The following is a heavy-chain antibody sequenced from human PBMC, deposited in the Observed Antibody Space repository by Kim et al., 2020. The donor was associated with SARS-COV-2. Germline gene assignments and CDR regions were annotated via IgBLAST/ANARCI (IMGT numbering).Heavy chain of an antibody. CDR2: INPNSGGT. J-gene: IGHJ4*02. CDR3: ARGTDYYDSSGYRFDY. Sequence: ASVKVSCKASGYTFTGYYMHWVRQAPGQGLEWMGWINPNSGGTNYAQKFQGWVTMTRDTSISTAYMELSRLRSDDTAVYYCARGTDYYDSSGYRFDYWGQGTLVTVSS. V-gene: IGHV1-2*04. CDR1: GYTFTGYY. D-gene: IGHD3-22*01.